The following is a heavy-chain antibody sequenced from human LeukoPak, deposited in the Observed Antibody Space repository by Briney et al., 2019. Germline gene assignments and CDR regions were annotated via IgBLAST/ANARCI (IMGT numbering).Heavy chain of an antibody. CDR3: ARDRGGSYYRRIYYFDY. V-gene: IGHV1-18*01. CDR2: ISAYNGNT. J-gene: IGHJ4*02. Sequence: ASVKVSCKASGYTLTSYGISWVRQAPGQGLEWMGWISAYNGNTNYAQKLQGRVTMTTDTSTSTAYMELRSLRSDDTAVYYCARDRGGSYYRRIYYFDYWGQGTLVTVSS. D-gene: IGHD1-26*01. CDR1: GYTLTSYG.